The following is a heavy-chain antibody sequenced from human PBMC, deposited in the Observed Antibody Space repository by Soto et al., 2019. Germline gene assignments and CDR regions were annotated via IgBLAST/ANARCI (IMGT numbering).Heavy chain of an antibody. CDR2: IKQDGSEK. CDR3: ARARIAVAAGAFDI. CDR1: GFTFSSYW. D-gene: IGHD6-19*01. V-gene: IGHV3-7*01. J-gene: IGHJ3*02. Sequence: EVQLVESGGGLVQPGGSLRLSCAASGFTFSSYWMSWVRQAPGKGLEWVANIKQDGSEKYYVDSVKGRFTISRDNAKNSLYLQMNRLRAEDTAVYYCARARIAVAAGAFDIWGQGTMVTVSS.